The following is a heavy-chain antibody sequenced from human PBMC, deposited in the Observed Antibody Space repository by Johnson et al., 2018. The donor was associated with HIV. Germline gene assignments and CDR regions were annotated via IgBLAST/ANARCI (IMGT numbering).Heavy chain of an antibody. Sequence: EVQLVESGGGLVQPGGSLRLSCAASGFTFSSYDMHWVRQAKGKGLEWVSAIGTAGDTYYQGSVKGRFTISRENAKNTLYLQMNSLRAEDTAVYYCAKTDPTVTQEPFDIWGQGTMVTVSS. CDR3: AKTDPTVTQEPFDI. J-gene: IGHJ3*02. D-gene: IGHD4-17*01. CDR2: IGTAGDT. V-gene: IGHV3-13*01. CDR1: GFTFSSYD.